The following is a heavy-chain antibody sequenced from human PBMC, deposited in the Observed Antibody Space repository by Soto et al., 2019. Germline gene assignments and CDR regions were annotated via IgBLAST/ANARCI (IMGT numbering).Heavy chain of an antibody. CDR2: ISGSGGST. Sequence: GGSLRRSWTASGFAFSSYAMSFFRKVQGKGLEWVSAISGSGGSTYYADSVKGRFTISRDNSKNTLYLQMNSLRAEDTAVYYCAKDLEYDFWSGYLFAFDIWGQGTMVTVSS. D-gene: IGHD3-3*01. J-gene: IGHJ3*02. CDR1: GFAFSSYA. CDR3: AKDLEYDFWSGYLFAFDI. V-gene: IGHV3-23*01.